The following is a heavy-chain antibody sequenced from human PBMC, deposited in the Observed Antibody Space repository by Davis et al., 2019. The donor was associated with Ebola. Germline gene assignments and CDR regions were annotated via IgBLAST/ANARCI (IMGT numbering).Heavy chain of an antibody. Sequence: GGSLRLSCAASGFTFSSYWMSWVRQAPGKGLEWVANIKQDGSEKYYVDSVKGRFTISRDNAKSTLYLQMSSLRVEDTAVYYCARDGENYSDLDHWGQGTLVTVSS. CDR1: GFTFSSYW. V-gene: IGHV3-7*03. J-gene: IGHJ4*02. CDR2: IKQDGSEK. D-gene: IGHD3-10*01. CDR3: ARDGENYSDLDH.